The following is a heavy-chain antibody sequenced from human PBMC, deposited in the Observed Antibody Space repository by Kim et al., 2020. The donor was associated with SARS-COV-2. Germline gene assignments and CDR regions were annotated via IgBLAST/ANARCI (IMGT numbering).Heavy chain of an antibody. V-gene: IGHV4-61*02. D-gene: IGHD2-2*01. Sequence: SETLSLTCTVSGGSISSGSYYWSWIRQPAGKGLEWIGRIYTSGSTNYNPSLKSRVTISVDTSKNQFSLKLSSVTAADTAVYYCARAPRSYQRIVVVPAAMEGFDYWGQGTLVTVSS. CDR1: GGSISSGSYY. CDR3: ARAPRSYQRIVVVPAAMEGFDY. J-gene: IGHJ4*02. CDR2: IYTSGST.